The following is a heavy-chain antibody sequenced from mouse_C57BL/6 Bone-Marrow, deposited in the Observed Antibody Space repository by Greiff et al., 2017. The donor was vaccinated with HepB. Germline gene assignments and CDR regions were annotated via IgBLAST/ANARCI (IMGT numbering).Heavy chain of an antibody. CDR2: IDPSDSYT. J-gene: IGHJ4*01. V-gene: IGHV1-50*01. Sequence: QVQVQQPGAELVKPGASVKLSCKASGYTFTSYWMQWVKQRPGQGLEWIGEIDPSDSYTNYNQKFKGKATLTVDTSSSTAYMQLSSLTSEDSAVYYCANYDYDGYAMDYWGQGTSVTVSS. CDR3: ANYDYDGYAMDY. CDR1: GYTFTSYW. D-gene: IGHD2-4*01.